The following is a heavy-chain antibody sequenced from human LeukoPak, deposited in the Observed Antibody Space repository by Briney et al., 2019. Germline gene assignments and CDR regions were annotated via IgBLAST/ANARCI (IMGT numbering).Heavy chain of an antibody. CDR2: IDPNSGGT. D-gene: IGHD6-25*01. V-gene: IGHV1-2*02. Sequence: GASVKVSCKASGDTFTGYYMHWVRQAPGQGLEWMGWIDPNSGGTNYAQKFQGRVSMTRDTSISTAYMELSRLRSDDTAVYYCARDQRAYAFDIWGQGTMVTVSS. CDR3: ARDQRAYAFDI. J-gene: IGHJ3*02. CDR1: GDTFTGYY.